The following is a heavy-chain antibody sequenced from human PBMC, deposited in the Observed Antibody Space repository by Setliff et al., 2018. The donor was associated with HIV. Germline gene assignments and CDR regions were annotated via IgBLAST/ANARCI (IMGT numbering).Heavy chain of an antibody. CDR2: ISGSGGYS. D-gene: IGHD1-26*01. Sequence: GGSLRLSCAASGFTFSSYGMHWVRQAPGKGLEWVSGISGSGGYSYYADSVQGRFTISSDNSKNMLYLQMNSLRAEDTAVYYCARGWEGGMDYWGQGTLVTVSS. CDR3: ARGWEGGMDY. CDR1: GFTFSSYG. V-gene: IGHV3-23*01. J-gene: IGHJ4*02.